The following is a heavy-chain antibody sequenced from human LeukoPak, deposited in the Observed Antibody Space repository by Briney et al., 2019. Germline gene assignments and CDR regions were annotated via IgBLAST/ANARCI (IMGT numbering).Heavy chain of an antibody. CDR1: GFTFTSSA. J-gene: IGHJ4*02. V-gene: IGHV1-58*01. CDR2: IVVGSGNT. D-gene: IGHD3-22*01. CDR3: AAEGEYDSSVDY. Sequence: SVKVSCKASGFTFTSSAVQWVRQARGQRLEWIGWIVVGSGNTNYAQKFQERVTITRDMSTSTAYMELSSLRSEDTAVYYCAAEGEYDSSVDYWGQGTLVTVSS.